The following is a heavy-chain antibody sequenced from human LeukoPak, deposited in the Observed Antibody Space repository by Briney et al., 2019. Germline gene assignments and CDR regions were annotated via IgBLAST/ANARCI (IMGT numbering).Heavy chain of an antibody. Sequence: GGSLRLSCAVSGITLSNYGLSWVRQAPGKGLEWVAGISDSGGSTNYADSVKGRFTISRDNPKNTLYLQMNSLRPEDTAVYFCAKRGVVIRVILVGFHKEAYYFDSWGQGVLVTVSS. J-gene: IGHJ4*02. D-gene: IGHD3-22*01. V-gene: IGHV3-23*01. CDR1: GITLSNYG. CDR2: ISDSGGST. CDR3: AKRGVVIRVILVGFHKEAYYFDS.